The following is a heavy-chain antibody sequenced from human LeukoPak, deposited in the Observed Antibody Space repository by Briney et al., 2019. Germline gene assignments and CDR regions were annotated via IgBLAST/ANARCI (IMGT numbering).Heavy chain of an antibody. CDR3: ARDDGGNWNDLYYYYGMDV. V-gene: IGHV3-7*01. Sequence: WSLRLSCAASGFTFSSYWMSWVRQAPGKGLEWVANIKQDGSEKYYVDSVKGRFTISRDNAKNSLYLQMNSLRAEDTAVYYCARDDGGNWNDLYYYYGMDVWGQGTTVTVSS. J-gene: IGHJ6*02. D-gene: IGHD1-1*01. CDR1: GFTFSSYW. CDR2: IKQDGSEK.